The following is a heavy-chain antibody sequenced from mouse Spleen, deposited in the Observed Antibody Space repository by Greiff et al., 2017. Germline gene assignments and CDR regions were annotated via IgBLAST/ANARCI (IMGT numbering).Heavy chain of an antibody. J-gene: IGHJ3*01. D-gene: IGHD1-1*01. CDR1: GYTFTSYG. V-gene: IGHV1-81*01. CDR3: ARGYDGSYFAY. Sequence: VQLQESGAELARPGASVKLSCKASGYTFTSYGISWVKQRTGQGLEWIGEIYPRSGNTYYNEKFKGKATLTADKSSSTAYMELRSLTSEDSAVYFCARGYDGSYFAYWGQGTLVTVSA. CDR2: IYPRSGNT.